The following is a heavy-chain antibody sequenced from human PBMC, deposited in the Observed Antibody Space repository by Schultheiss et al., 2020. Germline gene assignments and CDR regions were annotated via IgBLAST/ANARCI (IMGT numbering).Heavy chain of an antibody. V-gene: IGHV4-39*01. J-gene: IGHJ6*02. CDR3: ARVGGSGSPRRGYYYYGMDV. D-gene: IGHD3-10*01. CDR2: IYYSGST. Sequence: SETLSLTCTVSGGSISSSSYYWGWIRQPPGKGLEWIGSIYYSGSTYYNPSLKSRVTISVDTSKNQFSLKLSSVTAADTAVYYCARVGGSGSPRRGYYYYGMDVWGQGTTVNVYS. CDR1: GGSISSSSYY.